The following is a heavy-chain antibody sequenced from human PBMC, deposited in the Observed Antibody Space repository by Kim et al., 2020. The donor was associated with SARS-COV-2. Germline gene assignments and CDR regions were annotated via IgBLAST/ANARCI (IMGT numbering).Heavy chain of an antibody. CDR2: LYNSGST. D-gene: IGHD3-16*01. CDR1: GGSLSGYF. V-gene: IGHV4-59*13. Sequence: SETLSLTCAVSGGSLSGYFWSWLRLPPGKGLEWIGFLYNSGSTNYNPTLNGRVIISVDRSKNQFSLNLISMTTADTAVYYCARGRFLGGGMYYGMDVWGQGTTVTVSS. CDR3: ARGRFLGGGMYYGMDV. J-gene: IGHJ6*02.